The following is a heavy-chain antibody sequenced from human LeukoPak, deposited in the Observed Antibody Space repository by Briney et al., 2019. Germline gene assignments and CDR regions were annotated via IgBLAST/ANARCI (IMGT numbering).Heavy chain of an antibody. CDR3: ARTREKWQVLDY. CDR1: GLSFVSYG. D-gene: IGHD6-19*01. Sequence: PGGSLRLSCAASGLSFVSYGMHWVRQAPGKGLEWVAVISHEGSYQNHADSVKGRFTISRDNSKNMVYLQMNSLRVEDTAVYYCARTREKWQVLDYWGQGTPVTVSS. J-gene: IGHJ4*02. V-gene: IGHV3-30*03. CDR2: ISHEGSYQ.